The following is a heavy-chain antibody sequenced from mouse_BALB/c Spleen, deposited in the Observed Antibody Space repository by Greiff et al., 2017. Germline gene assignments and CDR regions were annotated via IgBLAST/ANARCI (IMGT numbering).Heavy chain of an antibody. V-gene: IGHV5-17*02. Sequence: EVKLMESGGGLVQPGGSRKLSCAASGFTFSSFGMHWVRQAPEKGLEWVAYISSGSSTIYYADTVKGRFTISRDNPKNTLFLQMTSLRSEDTAMYYCARSPYDYDSWFAYWGQGTLVTVSA. CDR3: ARSPYDYDSWFAY. J-gene: IGHJ3*01. CDR1: GFTFSSFG. CDR2: ISSGSSTI. D-gene: IGHD2-4*01.